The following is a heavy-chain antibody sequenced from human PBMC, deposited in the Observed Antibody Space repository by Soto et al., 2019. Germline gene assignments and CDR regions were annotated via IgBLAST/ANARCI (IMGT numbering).Heavy chain of an antibody. CDR1: GGSISSYY. J-gene: IGHJ3*02. Sequence: PSETLSLTCTVSGGSISSYYWSWIRQPPGKGLEWIGYIYYSGSTNYNPSLKSRVTISVDTSKNQFSLKLSSVTAADTAVYYCATSITIFDAFDIWGQGTMVTVS. V-gene: IGHV4-59*12. CDR2: IYYSGST. D-gene: IGHD3-9*01. CDR3: ATSITIFDAFDI.